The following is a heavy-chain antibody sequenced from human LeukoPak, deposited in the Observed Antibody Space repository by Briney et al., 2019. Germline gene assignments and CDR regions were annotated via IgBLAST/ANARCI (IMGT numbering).Heavy chain of an antibody. V-gene: IGHV4-61*02. CDR3: ARVMGATNSDY. Sequence: PSETLSLTCTVSGGSISSGSYYWSWIRQPAGKGLEWIGRIYTSGNTNYNPSLKSRVTISVDTSKNQFSLKLSSVTAADTAVYYCARVMGATNSDYWGQGTLVTVSS. D-gene: IGHD1-26*01. CDR1: GGSISSGSYY. J-gene: IGHJ4*02. CDR2: IYTSGNT.